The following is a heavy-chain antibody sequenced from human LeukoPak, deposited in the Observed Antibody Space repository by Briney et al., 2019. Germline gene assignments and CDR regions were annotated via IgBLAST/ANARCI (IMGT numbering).Heavy chain of an antibody. CDR2: INPNSGGT. V-gene: IGHV1-2*04. Sequence: ASVKVSCTASGYTFTGYYMHWVRQAPGQGLEWMGWINPNSGGTNYAQKFQGWVTMTRDTSISTAYMELSRLRSDDTAVYYCARGVAGTAYYFDYWGQGTLVTVSS. CDR3: ARGVAGTAYYFDY. J-gene: IGHJ4*02. D-gene: IGHD6-19*01. CDR1: GYTFTGYY.